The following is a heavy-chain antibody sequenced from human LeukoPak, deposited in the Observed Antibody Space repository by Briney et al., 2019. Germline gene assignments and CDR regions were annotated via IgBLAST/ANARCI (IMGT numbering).Heavy chain of an antibody. J-gene: IGHJ4*02. CDR3: AQFGLTYNCSGGSCWDGVVY. CDR2: IIPILGVA. Sequence: SVKVSCKTSGGASSTYAISWVRQAPGQGLEWMGRIIPILGVANLAQKFQGRVSITADKSTSTAYMELSNLRSEDTAVYYCAQFGLTYNCSGGSCWDGVVYWGQGTLVTVSS. D-gene: IGHD2-15*01. V-gene: IGHV1-69*04. CDR1: GGASSTYA.